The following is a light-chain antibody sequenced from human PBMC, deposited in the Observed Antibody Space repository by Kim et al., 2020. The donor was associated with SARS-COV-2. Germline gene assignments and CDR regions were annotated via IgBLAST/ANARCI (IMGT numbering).Light chain of an antibody. Sequence: VSPGQTAIITCSGDKLRDRYTSWYQQKPGQSPVLVIYDDTKRPSGIPERFSGSNSGNTATLTISGTQAMDEADYYCQAWDSSTFYVFGTGTKVTVL. CDR2: DDT. CDR3: QAWDSSTFYV. V-gene: IGLV3-1*01. CDR1: KLRDRY. J-gene: IGLJ1*01.